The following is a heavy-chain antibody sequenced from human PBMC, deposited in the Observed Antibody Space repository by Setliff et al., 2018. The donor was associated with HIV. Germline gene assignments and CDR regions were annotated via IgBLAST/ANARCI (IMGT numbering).Heavy chain of an antibody. Sequence: ASVKVSCKASGYTFTSYAMHWVRQAPGQRLEWMGWINAGTGNTKYSQNFQGRVTFSRDTSASTAYMELSSLRSEDTAVYYCARDPLPEGSSTIPVELFDYWGQGTLVTVSS. J-gene: IGHJ4*02. CDR1: GYTFTSYA. CDR2: INAGTGNT. D-gene: IGHD2-2*01. CDR3: ARDPLPEGSSTIPVELFDY. V-gene: IGHV1-3*01.